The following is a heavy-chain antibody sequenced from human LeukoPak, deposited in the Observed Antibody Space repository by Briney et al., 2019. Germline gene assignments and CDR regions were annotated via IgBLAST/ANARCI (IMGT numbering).Heavy chain of an antibody. Sequence: GGSLRLSCAASGFTFSSYGMGWVRQAAGRGLERVSTVSSSGGTTYYADSVKGRFTISRDNSKNTLYLQMNSLRAEDTALYYCAKDGASGSLFQHWGQGTLVTVSS. CDR2: VSSSGGTT. CDR1: GFTFSSYG. J-gene: IGHJ1*01. V-gene: IGHV3-23*01. CDR3: AKDGASGSLFQH. D-gene: IGHD1-26*01.